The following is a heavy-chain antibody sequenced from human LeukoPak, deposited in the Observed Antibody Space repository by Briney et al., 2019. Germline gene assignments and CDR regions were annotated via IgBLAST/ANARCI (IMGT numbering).Heavy chain of an antibody. J-gene: IGHJ4*02. CDR2: TYYRSKWYN. CDR1: GDSVSSNSAS. V-gene: IGHV6-1*01. CDR3: VRYSGWFYFDY. D-gene: IGHD6-19*01. Sequence: SQTLSLTCAISGDSVSSNSASWTWIRQSPSRGLEWLGRTYYRSKWYNDYAVSVKSRITINPDTSKNQFSLQLNSVTPEDTAVYYCVRYSGWFYFDYWAQGTLVTVSS.